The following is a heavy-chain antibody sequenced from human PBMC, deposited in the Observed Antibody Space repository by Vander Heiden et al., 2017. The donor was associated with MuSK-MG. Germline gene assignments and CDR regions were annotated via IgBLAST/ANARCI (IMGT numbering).Heavy chain of an antibody. V-gene: IGHV3-72*01. D-gene: IGHD3-10*01. CDR1: GFTFSDHY. Sequence: EVQLVESGGGLVQPGGSLRLSCAASGFTFSDHYMDWVRQAPGKGLEWVGRTRNKANSYTTEYAASVKGRFTISRDDSKNSLYLQMNSLKTEDTAVYYCARAMTSGGFDYWGQGTLVTVSS. CDR3: ARAMTSGGFDY. CDR2: TRNKANSYTT. J-gene: IGHJ4*02.